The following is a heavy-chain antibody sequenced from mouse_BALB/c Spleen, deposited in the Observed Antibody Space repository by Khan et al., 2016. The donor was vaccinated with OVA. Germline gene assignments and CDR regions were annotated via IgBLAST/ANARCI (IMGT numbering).Heavy chain of an antibody. CDR3: ARDGSRYNYAMDY. CDR1: GYSITSDYA. D-gene: IGHD2-3*01. CDR2: ISSSGST. Sequence: VQLKQSGPGLVKPSQSLSLTCTVTGYSITSDYAWNWIRQFPGNKLEWMGYISSSGSTNYNPALKSQISITRDTSKNQFFLQLNSVTTEDTATYYCARDGSRYNYAMDYWGHGTSVTVSS. J-gene: IGHJ4*01. V-gene: IGHV3-2*02.